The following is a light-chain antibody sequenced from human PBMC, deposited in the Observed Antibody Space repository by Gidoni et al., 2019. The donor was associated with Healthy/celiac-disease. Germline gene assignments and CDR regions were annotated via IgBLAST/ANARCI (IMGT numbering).Light chain of an antibody. CDR3: QSYDSSLSGFVV. CDR1: SSNIGAGYD. J-gene: IGLJ2*01. CDR2: GNS. V-gene: IGLV1-40*01. Sequence: HSVLTQPPSVSGAPVQRVTISCTGSSSNIGAGYDVHWYQQLPGTAPKLLIYGNSNRPSGVPDRFSGSKSGNSASLAITGLQAEDEADYYCQSYDSSLSGFVVFGGGTKLTVL.